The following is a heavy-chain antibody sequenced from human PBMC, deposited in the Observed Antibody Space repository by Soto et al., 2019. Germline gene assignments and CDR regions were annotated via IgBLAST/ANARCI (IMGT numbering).Heavy chain of an antibody. CDR2: INHSGST. V-gene: IGHV4-34*01. Sequence: SXTLSLTCAVYGGSFSGYYWSWIRQPPGKGLEWIGEINHSGSTNYNPSLKSRVTISVDTSKNQFSLKLSSVTAADTAVYYCARILAVAGTDYFDYWGQGTLVTVSS. CDR1: GGSFSGYY. J-gene: IGHJ4*02. D-gene: IGHD6-19*01. CDR3: ARILAVAGTDYFDY.